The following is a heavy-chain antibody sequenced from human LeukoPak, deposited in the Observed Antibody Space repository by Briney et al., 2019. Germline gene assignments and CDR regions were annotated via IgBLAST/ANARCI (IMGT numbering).Heavy chain of an antibody. CDR3: ARDGDEYQLLPHDAFDI. J-gene: IGHJ3*02. Sequence: GGSLRLSCAASGFTFSSYWMSWVRQAPGMGLEWVANIKQDGSGKYYVDSVKGRFTISRDNAKNSLYLQMNSLRAEGTAVYYCARDGDEYQLLPHDAFDIWGQGTMVTVSS. CDR2: IKQDGSGK. V-gene: IGHV3-7*01. D-gene: IGHD2-2*01. CDR1: GFTFSSYW.